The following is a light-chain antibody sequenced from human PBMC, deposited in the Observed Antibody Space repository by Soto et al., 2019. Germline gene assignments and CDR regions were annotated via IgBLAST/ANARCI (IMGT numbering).Light chain of an antibody. CDR2: GAS. CDR3: QQYGSAPRVT. Sequence: EIVLTQSPGTLSLSPGERATLSCRASQSVSSSYLAWYQQKPGQAPRLLIYGASSRATGIPDRFSGSGSGTDFAVTISRLEPEDCAVYYCQQYGSAPRVTFGGGTKVEIK. J-gene: IGKJ4*01. V-gene: IGKV3-20*01. CDR1: QSVSSSY.